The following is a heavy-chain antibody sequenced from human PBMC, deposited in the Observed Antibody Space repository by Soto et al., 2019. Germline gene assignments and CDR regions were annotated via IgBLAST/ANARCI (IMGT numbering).Heavy chain of an antibody. J-gene: IGHJ4*02. CDR1: GFTFSSYG. D-gene: IGHD3-16*02. CDR2: LWYDGSNK. V-gene: IGHV3-33*01. Sequence: QVQLVESGGGVVQPGMSLRLSCAASGFTFSSYGMHWVRQAPGKGLEWVAVLWYDGSNKYYADSVKGLFTISRDNSKKMLYLIMTSLRAEDSAAYDCARVCDYVWANYRRLDYWGQGTLVTVYS. CDR3: ARVCDYVWANYRRLDY.